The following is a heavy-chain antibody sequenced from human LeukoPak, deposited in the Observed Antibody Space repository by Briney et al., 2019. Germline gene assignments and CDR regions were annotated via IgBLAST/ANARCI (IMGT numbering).Heavy chain of an antibody. V-gene: IGHV3-23*01. Sequence: TGGTLRLSCAASGFTFSSYAWSWVGQAPGKGLEWVSAISARGDSTYYADSVEGRFTISRDNTKNTLYLQMNSLRGEDTALYYCARGAYGDYDYWGQGTLVTVSS. J-gene: IGHJ4*02. CDR2: ISARGDST. CDR1: GFTFSSYA. D-gene: IGHD4-17*01. CDR3: ARGAYGDYDY.